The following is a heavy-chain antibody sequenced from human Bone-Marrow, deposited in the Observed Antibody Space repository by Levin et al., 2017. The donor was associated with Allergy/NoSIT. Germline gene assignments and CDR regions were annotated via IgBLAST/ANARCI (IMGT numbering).Heavy chain of an antibody. CDR1: GDSVTSSGIY. J-gene: IGHJ4*02. D-gene: IGHD5-18*01. CDR2: ISYSGIT. V-gene: IGHV4-39*07. CDR3: ARDRGHTGFLDY. Sequence: SETLSLTCTVSGDSVTSSGIYWDWIRQPPGKGLEWIWTISYSGITYYSPSLKSRVTISVDTSKSQFSLKLNSVTAADTAVYYCARDRGHTGFLDYWGQGALVTVSS.